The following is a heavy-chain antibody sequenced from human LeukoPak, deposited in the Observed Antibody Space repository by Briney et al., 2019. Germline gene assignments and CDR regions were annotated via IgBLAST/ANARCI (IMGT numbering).Heavy chain of an antibody. CDR1: GYTFTSYD. D-gene: IGHD1-14*01. J-gene: IGHJ5*02. Sequence: GASVKVSCKASGYTFTSYDINWVRQAAGQGLEWMGWMSPINGNTGYAQKFQGRVTMTRNTSISTAYMELSSLGSEDTAVYYCERNRGEGFDAWGQGTLVTVSS. V-gene: IGHV1-8*01. CDR3: ERNRGEGFDA. CDR2: MSPINGNT.